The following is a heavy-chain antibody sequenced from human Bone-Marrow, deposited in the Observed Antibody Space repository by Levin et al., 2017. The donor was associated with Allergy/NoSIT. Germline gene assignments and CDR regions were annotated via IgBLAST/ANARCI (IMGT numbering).Heavy chain of an antibody. V-gene: IGHV3-7*01. Sequence: GGSLRLSCAASGFTFSSYWMSWVRQAPGKGLEWVANIKQDGSEKYYVDSVKGRFTISRDNAKNSLYLQMNSLRAEDTAVYYCARPPYSSSWYDVGYYYGMDVWGQGTTVTVSS. J-gene: IGHJ6*02. CDR1: GFTFSSYW. CDR3: ARPPYSSSWYDVGYYYGMDV. D-gene: IGHD6-13*01. CDR2: IKQDGSEK.